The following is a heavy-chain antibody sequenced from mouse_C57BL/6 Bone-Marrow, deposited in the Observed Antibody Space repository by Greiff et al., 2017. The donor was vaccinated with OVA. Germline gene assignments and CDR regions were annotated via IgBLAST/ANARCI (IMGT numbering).Heavy chain of an antibody. Sequence: EVKLMESGPGLVKPSQSLSLTCSVTGYSITSGYYWNWIRQFPGNKLEWMGYISYDGSNNYNPSLKNRISITRDTSTNQFFLKLNSVTTEDTATYYCARGIYYGNFLGYWGQGTSVTVSS. CDR1: GYSITSGYY. CDR2: ISYDGSN. V-gene: IGHV3-6*01. J-gene: IGHJ4*01. D-gene: IGHD2-1*01. CDR3: ARGIYYGNFLGY.